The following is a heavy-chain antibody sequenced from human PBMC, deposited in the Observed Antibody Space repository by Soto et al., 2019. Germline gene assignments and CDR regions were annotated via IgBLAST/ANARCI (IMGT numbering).Heavy chain of an antibody. Sequence: PSETLSLTCTVYGGSFSGYSWTWIRQPPGKGLEWIGEIDHGGRTNFNPSLKSRVTISVDRSKNQFSLKLRSVTAADTGVYYCASWLVGAPFDSWGHGTLVTVSS. CDR3: ASWLVGAPFDS. D-gene: IGHD1-26*01. J-gene: IGHJ4*01. V-gene: IGHV4-34*01. CDR1: GGSFSGYS. CDR2: IDHGGRT.